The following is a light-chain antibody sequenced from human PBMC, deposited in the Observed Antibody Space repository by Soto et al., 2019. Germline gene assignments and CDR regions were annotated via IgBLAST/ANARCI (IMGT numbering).Light chain of an antibody. CDR2: GAS. V-gene: IGKV3-20*01. Sequence: EIMLTQSPGTRSFSPGERATLSFRAIQSVSSNYLAWYQQKAGQAPRLLIFGASSRATGIPDRFSGSGSGTDFTLTISSLRSEDFAIYYCQQYDTWPPWTFGQGTKVDIK. J-gene: IGKJ1*01. CDR1: QSVSSNY. CDR3: QQYDTWPPWT.